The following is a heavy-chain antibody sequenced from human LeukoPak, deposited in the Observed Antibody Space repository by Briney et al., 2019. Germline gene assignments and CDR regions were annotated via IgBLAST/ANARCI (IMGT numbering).Heavy chain of an antibody. V-gene: IGHV3-23*01. D-gene: IGHD3-22*01. CDR3: AKDFHSSSWSANY. J-gene: IGHJ4*02. CDR2: ITGSGGRT. CDR1: EFTLSSYV. Sequence: PGGSLRLSCAASEFTLSSYVMSWVRQAPGKGLEWVSAITGSGGRTYYADSVKGRFTLSRDNSKNTPYLQMNSLRAEDTAVYYCAKDFHSSSWSANYWGQGTLVTVSS.